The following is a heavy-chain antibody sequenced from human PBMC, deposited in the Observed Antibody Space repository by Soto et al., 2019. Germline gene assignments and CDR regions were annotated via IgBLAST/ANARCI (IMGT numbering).Heavy chain of an antibody. CDR2: ISYDGSNK. V-gene: IGHV3-30*18. CDR3: AKTEQLGFWAFDI. J-gene: IGHJ3*02. Sequence: LRLSCAASGFTFSSYGMHWVRQAPGKGLEWVAVISYDGSNKYYADSVKGRFTISRDNSKNTLYLQMNSLRAEDTAVYYCAKTEQLGFWAFDIWGQGTMVTVSS. D-gene: IGHD6-6*01. CDR1: GFTFSSYG.